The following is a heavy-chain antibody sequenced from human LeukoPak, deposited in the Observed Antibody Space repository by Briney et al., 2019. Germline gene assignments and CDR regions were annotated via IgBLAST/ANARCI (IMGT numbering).Heavy chain of an antibody. J-gene: IGHJ4*02. CDR1: GGSISSYY. CDR3: ARAGLTTVTTRFDY. D-gene: IGHD4-17*01. CDR2: IYYSGST. V-gene: IGHV4-59*01. Sequence: SETLSLTCTVSGGSISSYYWSWIRQPSGKGLEWIGYIYYSGSTNYNPSLKSRVTISVDTSKNQFSLKLSSVTAADTAVYYCARAGLTTVTTRFDYWGQGTLVTVSS.